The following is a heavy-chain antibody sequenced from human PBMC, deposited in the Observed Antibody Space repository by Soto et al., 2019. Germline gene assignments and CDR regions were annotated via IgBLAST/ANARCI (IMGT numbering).Heavy chain of an antibody. Sequence: GGSLRLSCAASGCTFSSYDLSWVRQTTGKGLEWVSAISGSGDTTYYADSVKGRFTISRDNSKNTLHLQMNSLRAEDTAVYYCARESSSWYDDAFDIWGQGTMVT. CDR1: GCTFSSYD. D-gene: IGHD6-13*01. J-gene: IGHJ3*02. CDR2: ISGSGDTT. CDR3: ARESSSWYDDAFDI. V-gene: IGHV3-23*01.